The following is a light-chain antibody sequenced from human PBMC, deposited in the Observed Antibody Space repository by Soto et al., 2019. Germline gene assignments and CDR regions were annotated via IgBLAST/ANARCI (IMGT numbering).Light chain of an antibody. V-gene: IGKV1-39*01. Sequence: DIQMTQSPSSLSASVGDRVTITCRASQSISSYLNWYQQKPGKAPKLLIYAASSLQSGVPSRFSGSRSGTEFTLTISSLQPDDFATYYCQQYENYWTFGQGTKVDIK. J-gene: IGKJ1*01. CDR1: QSISSY. CDR2: AAS. CDR3: QQYENYWT.